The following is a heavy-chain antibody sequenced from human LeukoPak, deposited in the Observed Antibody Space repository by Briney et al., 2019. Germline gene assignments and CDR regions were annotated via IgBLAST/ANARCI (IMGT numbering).Heavy chain of an antibody. CDR1: GYTFTSYY. CDR3: ARDFGNRPEVMYATNWFDP. Sequence: ASVKVSCKASGYTFTSYYMHWVRQAPGQGLEWMGIINPSGGSTSYAQKFQGRVTMTRDTSTSTVYTELSSLRSEDTAVYYCARDFGNRPEVMYATNWFDPWGQGTLVTVSS. V-gene: IGHV1-46*01. D-gene: IGHD2-8*02. J-gene: IGHJ5*02. CDR2: INPSGGST.